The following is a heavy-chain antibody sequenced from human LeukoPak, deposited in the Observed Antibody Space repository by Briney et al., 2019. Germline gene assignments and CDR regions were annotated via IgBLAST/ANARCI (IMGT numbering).Heavy chain of an antibody. CDR1: GFTFSGYE. J-gene: IGHJ6*04. CDR2: INWNGGST. V-gene: IGHV3-20*04. D-gene: IGHD3-10*02. CDR3: AELGITMIGGV. Sequence: GGSLRLSCAASGFTFSGYEMNWVRQAPGEGLEWVSGINWNGGSTGYADSVKGRFTISRDNAKNSLYLQMNSLRAEDTAVYYCAELGITMIGGVWGKGTTVTISS.